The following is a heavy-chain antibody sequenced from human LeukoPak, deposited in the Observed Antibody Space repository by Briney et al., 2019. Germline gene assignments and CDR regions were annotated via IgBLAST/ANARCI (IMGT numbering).Heavy chain of an antibody. CDR1: GFTFSDYE. CDR3: AKVEPEDYLGSGNFWAFDY. D-gene: IGHD3-10*01. J-gene: IGHJ4*02. V-gene: IGHV3-48*01. CDR2: ISSSSSTI. Sequence: PGGSLRLSCAASGFTFSDYEMNWVRQAPGKGLEWVSYISSSSSTIYYADSVKGRFTISRDNSKNTLYLQMNSLRPEDTAVYYCAKVEPEDYLGSGNFWAFDYWGQGTLVTVSS.